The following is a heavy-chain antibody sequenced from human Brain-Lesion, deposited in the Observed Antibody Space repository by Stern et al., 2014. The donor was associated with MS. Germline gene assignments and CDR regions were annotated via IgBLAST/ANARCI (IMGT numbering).Heavy chain of an antibody. V-gene: IGHV1-24*01. CDR1: GYTLTELS. Sequence: QVQLVQSGAEVKKPGASVKVSCKVSGYTLTELSMHWVRQAPGKGLEWMGGFDPEDGESIYEQKFQGRVTMTEDTSTDSAYMELSSLRSEDTAIYYCATDLQQPLVDTFDICGQGTMVTVSS. J-gene: IGHJ3*02. CDR2: FDPEDGES. D-gene: IGHD6-13*01. CDR3: ATDLQQPLVDTFDI.